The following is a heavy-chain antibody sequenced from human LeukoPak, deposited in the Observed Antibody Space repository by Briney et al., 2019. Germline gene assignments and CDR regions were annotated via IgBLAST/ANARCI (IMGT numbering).Heavy chain of an antibody. Sequence: GGSLRLSCAASGFTFSSHSMTWVRQAPGKGLEWVSAISGSGGSTYYADSVKGRFTISRDNSKNTLYLQMNSLRAEDTAVYYCAKDSGSYKGFDYWGQGTLVTVSS. D-gene: IGHD1-26*01. V-gene: IGHV3-23*01. CDR2: ISGSGGST. CDR1: GFTFSSHS. CDR3: AKDSGSYKGFDY. J-gene: IGHJ4*02.